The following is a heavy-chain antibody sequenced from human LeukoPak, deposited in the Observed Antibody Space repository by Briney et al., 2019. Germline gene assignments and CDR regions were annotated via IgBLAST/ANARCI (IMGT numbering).Heavy chain of an antibody. Sequence: PGGSLRPSCSASGFTFSSHAMHWVRQAPGKGLEYVSAISYNGGDTYYTDSVKGRFTISRGNSENTLYLQMSSLRPEDTAVYYCAKTLSGPNDVFDMWGQGTMVTVSS. V-gene: IGHV3-64D*06. CDR3: AKTLSGPNDVFDM. CDR2: ISYNGGDT. CDR1: GFTFSSHA. J-gene: IGHJ3*02. D-gene: IGHD1-26*01.